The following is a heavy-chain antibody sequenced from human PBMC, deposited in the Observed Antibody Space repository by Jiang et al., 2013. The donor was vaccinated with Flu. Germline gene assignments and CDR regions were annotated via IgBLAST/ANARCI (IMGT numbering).Heavy chain of an antibody. J-gene: IGHJ4*02. CDR3: ARGVWITIFGVVQGPFDY. D-gene: IGHD3-3*01. CDR2: INPSGGST. Sequence: KKPGASVKVSCKASGYTFTSYYMHWVRQAPGQGLEWMGIINPSGGSTSYAQKFQGRVTMTRDTSTSTVYMELSSLRSEDTAVYYCARGVWITIFGVVQGPFDYWGQGTLVTVSS. V-gene: IGHV1-46*01. CDR1: GYTFTSYY.